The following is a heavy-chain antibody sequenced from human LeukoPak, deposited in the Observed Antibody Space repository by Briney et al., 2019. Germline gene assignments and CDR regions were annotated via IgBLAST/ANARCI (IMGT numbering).Heavy chain of an antibody. CDR1: GDTFNMYY. D-gene: IGHD3-10*01. CDR3: ARGTQYYYGSGSYPYYYYGMDV. V-gene: IGHV1-2*02. CDR2: INPDSGDT. J-gene: IGHJ6*02. Sequence: ASVKVSCKASGDTFNMYYVRWVRQAPGQGPEWMGWINPDSGDTNYAQKFQGRVTMTRDTSISTAYMELSRLRSDDTAVYYCARGTQYYYGSGSYPYYYYGMDVWGQGTTVTVSS.